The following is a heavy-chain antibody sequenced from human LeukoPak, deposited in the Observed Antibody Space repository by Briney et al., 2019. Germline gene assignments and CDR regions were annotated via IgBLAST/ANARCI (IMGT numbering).Heavy chain of an antibody. CDR2: ISGSGGSP. D-gene: IGHD3-10*01. Sequence: GGSLRLSCAASGFTFSIYAMSWVRQAPGKGLEWVSVISGSGGSPYYADSVKGRFTISRDNSKNTLYLQMNSLRAEDTAVYYCAKRGLSWFDPWGQGTLVTVSS. CDR1: GFTFSIYA. J-gene: IGHJ5*02. CDR3: AKRGLSWFDP. V-gene: IGHV3-23*01.